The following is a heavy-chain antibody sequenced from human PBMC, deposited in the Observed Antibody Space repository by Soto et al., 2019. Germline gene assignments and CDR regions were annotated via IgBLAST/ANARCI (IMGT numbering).Heavy chain of an antibody. J-gene: IGHJ6*03. Sequence: PGGSLRLSCAASGFTVSSNYMSWVRQAPGKGLEWVSVIYSGGSTYYADSVKGRFTISRDNSKNTLYLQMNSLRAEDTAVYYCARDGHDYSYYYYYMDVWGKGTTVTVSS. V-gene: IGHV3-66*01. D-gene: IGHD4-4*01. CDR1: GFTVSSNY. CDR2: IYSGGST. CDR3: ARDGHDYSYYYYYMDV.